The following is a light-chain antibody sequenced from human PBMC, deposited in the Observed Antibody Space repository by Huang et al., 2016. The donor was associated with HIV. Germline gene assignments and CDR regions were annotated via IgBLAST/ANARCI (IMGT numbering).Light chain of an antibody. CDR2: DAS. J-gene: IGKJ2*01. CDR3: QQYDGLPYT. V-gene: IGKV1-33*01. Sequence: DIQMTQSPSSLSTFIGDKVTITCQASQDIGNYLNWYQQRPGKAPKLLIYDASILETGVTSLFSGGVSGTTFTFTITNLRPEDVASYYCQQYDGLPYTFGQGTLIEI. CDR1: QDIGNY.